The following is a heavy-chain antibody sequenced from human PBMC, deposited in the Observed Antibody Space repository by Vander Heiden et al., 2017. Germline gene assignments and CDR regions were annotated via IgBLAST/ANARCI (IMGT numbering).Heavy chain of an antibody. CDR2: ITPMFGTA. CDR3: ARGYDSGSYYYHY. Sequence: QVQLVQSGVEVKKPGSSVKVSCKASGDTFSRFAISWVRQAPGQGLEWMGGITPMFGTANYAQKFQGRVTITADESTSTAYMELRSLRSEDTAMYYCARGYDSGSYYYHYWGQGTLVTVSS. J-gene: IGHJ4*02. V-gene: IGHV1-69*01. D-gene: IGHD3-10*01. CDR1: GDTFSRFA.